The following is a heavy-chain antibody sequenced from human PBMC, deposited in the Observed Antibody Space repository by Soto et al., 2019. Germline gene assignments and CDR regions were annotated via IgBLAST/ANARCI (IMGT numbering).Heavy chain of an antibody. J-gene: IGHJ4*02. CDR1: GFTFSSYA. Sequence: PGGSLRLSCAASGFTFSSYAMHWVRQAPGKGLEYVSVINSNGGSTDYANSVKGRFTISRDNSKNTLYLQMGSLRAEDMAVYYCARTSGYAFDYWGRGTLVTVSS. D-gene: IGHD5-12*01. CDR2: INSNGGST. CDR3: ARTSGYAFDY. V-gene: IGHV3-64*01.